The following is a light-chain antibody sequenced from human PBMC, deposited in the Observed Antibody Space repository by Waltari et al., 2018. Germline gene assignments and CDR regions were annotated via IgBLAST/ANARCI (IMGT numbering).Light chain of an antibody. CDR1: QSVLYSSSSQNY. V-gene: IGKV4-1*01. J-gene: IGKJ1*01. Sequence: DIVMTQSPDSLAVSLGARASINCKSSQSVLYSSSSQNYLAWYQQKQGQPPKLLITWASTRESGVPDRFSGSGSGTDFTLTISSLQAEDVAVYFCQQYYGIPTFGQGTKVEIK. CDR3: QQYYGIPT. CDR2: WAS.